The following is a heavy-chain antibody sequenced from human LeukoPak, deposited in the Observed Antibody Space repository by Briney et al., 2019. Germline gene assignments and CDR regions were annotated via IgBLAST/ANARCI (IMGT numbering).Heavy chain of an antibody. CDR3: AREGSGQLGNFDY. CDR1: GFTVSSNY. J-gene: IGHJ4*02. Sequence: GGSQRLSCAAPGFTVSSNYMSWVRQAPGKGLEWVSVIYSGGSTYYADSVKGRFTISRHNSKNTLYLQMNSLRAEDTAVYYCAREGSGQLGNFDYWGQGTLVTVSS. CDR2: IYSGGST. D-gene: IGHD6-6*01. V-gene: IGHV3-53*04.